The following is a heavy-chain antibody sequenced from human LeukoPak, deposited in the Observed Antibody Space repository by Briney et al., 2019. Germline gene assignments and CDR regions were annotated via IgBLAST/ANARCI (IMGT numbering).Heavy chain of an antibody. CDR3: AKDLRRSMIVVEYYFDY. CDR1: GFTFSSHA. D-gene: IGHD3-22*01. Sequence: GGSLRLSCAASGFTFSSHAMSWVRQAPGKGLEWVPAISGSGGSTHYADSVKGRFTISRDNSKNTLYLQMNSLRAEDTAVYYCAKDLRRSMIVVEYYFDYWGQGTLVTVSS. CDR2: ISGSGGST. V-gene: IGHV3-23*01. J-gene: IGHJ4*02.